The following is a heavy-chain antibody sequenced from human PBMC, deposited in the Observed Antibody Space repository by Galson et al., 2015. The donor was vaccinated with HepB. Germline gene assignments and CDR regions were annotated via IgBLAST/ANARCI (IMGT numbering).Heavy chain of an antibody. CDR3: AKLPSSSTVSRYMDV. CDR2: ISGSGGGT. CDR1: GFTFSNYA. V-gene: IGHV3-23*01. D-gene: IGHD4-17*01. J-gene: IGHJ6*04. Sequence: SLRLSCAASGFTFSNYAMSWVRQAPGEGLEWVSGISGSGGGTYYADSVKGRFTISRDNSKNTLYLQMNSLRAEDTAIYYCAKLPSSSTVSRYMDVWGKGTTVTVSS.